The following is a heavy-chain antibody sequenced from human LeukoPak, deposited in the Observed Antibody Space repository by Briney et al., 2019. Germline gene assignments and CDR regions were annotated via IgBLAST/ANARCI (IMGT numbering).Heavy chain of an antibody. CDR2: IYVGDSDT. CDR1: GHSFSSYW. D-gene: IGHD3-10*01. J-gene: IGHJ4*02. Sequence: GESLKISCKGSGHSFSSYWVAWVRQKPGNGLEWMGVIYVGDSDTRYSPSFQGQVTISADKSNTTAYLQWSSLKASDTAIYYCARHSTSASGTYALDYWGQGTPVAVSS. CDR3: ARHSTSASGTYALDY. V-gene: IGHV5-51*01.